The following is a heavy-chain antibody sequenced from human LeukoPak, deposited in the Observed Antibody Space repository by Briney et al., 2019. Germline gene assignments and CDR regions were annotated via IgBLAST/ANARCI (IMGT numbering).Heavy chain of an antibody. Sequence: ASVKVSCKASGGTFSSYAISWVRQAPGQGLEWMGIINPSGGSTSYAQKFQGRVTMTRDASTSTVYMELSSLRSEDTAVYYCASKYYDSWVPDYWGQGTLVTVSS. V-gene: IGHV1-46*01. CDR1: GGTFSSYA. CDR3: ASKYYDSWVPDY. D-gene: IGHD3-22*01. J-gene: IGHJ4*02. CDR2: INPSGGST.